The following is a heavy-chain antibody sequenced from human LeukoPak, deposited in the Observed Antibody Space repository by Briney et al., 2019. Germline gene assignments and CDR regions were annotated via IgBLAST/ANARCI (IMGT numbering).Heavy chain of an antibody. D-gene: IGHD3-3*01. V-gene: IGHV3-23*01. CDR1: GFTFTSYA. CDR2: ISDGTAGT. Sequence: GGSLRLSCAASGFTFTSYAMNWVRQAPGKGLEWVSRISDGTAGTYYADSVKGRFTISRDNSKNTPYLQMNGLRAEDTAVYYCARPSGLRSFTLISWGLGTLVTVSS. CDR3: ARPSGLRSFTLIS. J-gene: IGHJ5*02.